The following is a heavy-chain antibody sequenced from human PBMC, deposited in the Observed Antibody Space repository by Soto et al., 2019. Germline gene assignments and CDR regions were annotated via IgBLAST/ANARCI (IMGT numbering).Heavy chain of an antibody. CDR1: GGTFSSYT. Sequence: GASVKVSCKASGGTFSSYTISWVRQAPGQGLEWMGRIIPILGIANYAQKFQGRVTITADKSTSTAYMELSSLRSEDTAVYYCAGGLNDTPFPIDYWGQGTLVTVSS. J-gene: IGHJ4*02. D-gene: IGHD1-1*01. V-gene: IGHV1-69*02. CDR3: AGGLNDTPFPIDY. CDR2: IIPILGIA.